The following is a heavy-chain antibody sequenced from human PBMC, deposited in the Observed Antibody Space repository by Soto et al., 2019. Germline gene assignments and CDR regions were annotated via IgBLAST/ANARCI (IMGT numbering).Heavy chain of an antibody. CDR2: IYYSGST. Sequence: SETLSLTCTVSGGSISSGDYYWSWIRQPPGKGLEWIGYIYYSGSTNYNPSLKSRVTISVDTSKNQFSLKLSSVTAADTAVYYCARHETRIAVAGDAFDIWGQGTMVTVSS. CDR1: GGSISSGDYY. D-gene: IGHD6-19*01. CDR3: ARHETRIAVAGDAFDI. V-gene: IGHV4-61*08. J-gene: IGHJ3*02.